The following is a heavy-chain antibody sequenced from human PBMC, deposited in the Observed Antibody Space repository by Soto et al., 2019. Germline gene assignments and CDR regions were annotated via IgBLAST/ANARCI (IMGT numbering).Heavy chain of an antibody. CDR1: GGSISSRSYY. J-gene: IGHJ4*02. D-gene: IGHD6-6*01. Sequence: QLQLQESGPGLVKPSETLSLTCTVSGGSISSRSYYWGWIRQPPGKGLEWIADIYYGGNTYYNPSLKSRVTISVDTSKNHFSLKLTSVTAADTAVYYCARGGDIAARPPYFDYWGQGVLVTVSS. CDR2: IYYGGNT. CDR3: ARGGDIAARPPYFDY. V-gene: IGHV4-39*02.